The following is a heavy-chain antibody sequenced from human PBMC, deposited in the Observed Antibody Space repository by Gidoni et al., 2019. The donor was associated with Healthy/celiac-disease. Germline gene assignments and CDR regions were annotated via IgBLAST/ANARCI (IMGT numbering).Heavy chain of an antibody. D-gene: IGHD3-16*01. CDR2: ISGSGGST. V-gene: IGHV3-23*01. CDR1: GFPFSSYA. Sequence: EVQLLVSVGGLVQPGGSLRLSCSASGFPFSSYAMSWVRQAPGKGLEWVSAISGSGGSTYYADSGKGRFTISRDNSKNTLYLQMNSLRAEDTAVYYCAKDIRRPRGREIFDYWGQGTLVTVSS. J-gene: IGHJ4*02. CDR3: AKDIRRPRGREIFDY.